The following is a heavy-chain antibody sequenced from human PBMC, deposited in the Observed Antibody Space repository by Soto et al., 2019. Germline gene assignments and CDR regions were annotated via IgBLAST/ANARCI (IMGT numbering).Heavy chain of an antibody. D-gene: IGHD2-8*01. CDR1: GYTFTDYH. Sequence: ASVEVSCKXSGYTFTDYHIHWVRQAPGQGLEWLGRINPKSGGTSTAQKFQGWVTMTRDRSISTVYMELTRLRSDDTAVYFCARGHSTDCSNGVCSFFYNHEMDVWGQGTTVTVSS. CDR3: ARGHSTDCSNGVCSFFYNHEMDV. V-gene: IGHV1-2*04. CDR2: INPKSGGT. J-gene: IGHJ6*02.